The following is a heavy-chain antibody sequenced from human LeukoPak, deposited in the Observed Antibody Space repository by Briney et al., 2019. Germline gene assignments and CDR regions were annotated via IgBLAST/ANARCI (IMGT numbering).Heavy chain of an antibody. CDR3: ARDEEGYSSQFDP. J-gene: IGHJ5*02. CDR1: GFTFSSYW. CDR2: IKQDGSEK. V-gene: IGHV3-7*01. D-gene: IGHD4-11*01. Sequence: GGSLRLSCAASGFTFSSYWMSWVRQAPGKGLEWVANIKQDGSEKYYVDSVKGRFTISRDNAKNSLYLQMNSLRAEDTAVYYRARDEEGYSSQFDPWGQGTLVTVSS.